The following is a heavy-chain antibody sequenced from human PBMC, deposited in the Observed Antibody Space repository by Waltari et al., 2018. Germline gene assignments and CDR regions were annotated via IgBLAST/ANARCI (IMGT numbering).Heavy chain of an antibody. CDR1: GFTFSSYG. J-gene: IGHJ6*02. V-gene: IGHV3-30*18. D-gene: IGHD2-21*02. Sequence: QVQLVESGGGVVQPGRSLRLSCAASGFTFSSYGMHWVRQAPGRGLEWVAFISYDGSNTYYADSVKGRFTISRDNSKNTLYLQMNSLRAEDTAVYYCSKARAVLLHYYYGMDVWGQGTTVTVSS. CDR2: ISYDGSNT. CDR3: SKARAVLLHYYYGMDV.